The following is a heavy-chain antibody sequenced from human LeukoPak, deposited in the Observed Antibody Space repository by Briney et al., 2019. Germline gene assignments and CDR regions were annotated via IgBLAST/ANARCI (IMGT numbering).Heavy chain of an antibody. J-gene: IGHJ5*02. CDR1: GGSISSYY. CDR3: ARVVTGAVGNWFDP. Sequence: PSETLSLTCTVSGGSISSYYWSWIRQPAGKGLEWIGRIYTSGSTNYNPSLKSRVTMPVDRSKNQFSLKLSSVTAADTAVYYCARVVTGAVGNWFDPWGQGTLVTVSS. V-gene: IGHV4-4*07. CDR2: IYTSGST. D-gene: IGHD6-19*01.